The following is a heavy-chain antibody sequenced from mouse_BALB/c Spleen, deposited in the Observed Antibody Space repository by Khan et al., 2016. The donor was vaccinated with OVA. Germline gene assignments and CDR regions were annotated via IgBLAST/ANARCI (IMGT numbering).Heavy chain of an antibody. Sequence: QVQLQQSGAELVRPGTSVKLSCKTSGYIFTTYWIHWVKQRSGQGLEWIARIYPGTDNAYYNEKLKDRATLTADKPSSTAYMQLSSLKSEDSAVYFCAREEALYYFDYWGQGTTLTVSS. D-gene: IGHD3-2*02. CDR2: IYPGTDNA. J-gene: IGHJ2*01. CDR3: AREEALYYFDY. CDR1: GYIFTTYW. V-gene: IGHV1S132*01.